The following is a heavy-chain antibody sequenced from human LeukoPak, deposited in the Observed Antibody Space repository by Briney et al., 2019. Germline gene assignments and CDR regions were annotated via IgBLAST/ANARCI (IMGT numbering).Heavy chain of an antibody. CDR2: ISAYNGNT. J-gene: IGHJ6*03. Sequence: GASVKVSCKASGYTFTSYGISWVRQAPGQGLEWMGWISAYNGNTNYAQKLQGRVTMTTDTSTSTAYMELRSLRSDDTAVYYCARGPSGFWSGLNYYMDVWGKGTTVTVSS. CDR3: ARGPSGFWSGLNYYMDV. D-gene: IGHD3-3*01. V-gene: IGHV1-18*01. CDR1: GYTFTSYG.